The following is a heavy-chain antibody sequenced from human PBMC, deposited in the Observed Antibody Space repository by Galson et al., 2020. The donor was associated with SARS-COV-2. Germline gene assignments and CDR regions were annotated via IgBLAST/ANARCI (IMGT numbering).Heavy chain of an antibody. CDR1: GFTFSNYW. CDR3: RAADNGFDV. Sequence: GGSLRLSCSVSGFTFSNYWMSWVRQAPGKGLEWVANIKQDGSDKYYVAAVRGRFTISRYNAKNSLYLQMNSLRAEDTALYYCRAADNGFDVWGQGTMVTVSS. J-gene: IGHJ3*01. CDR2: IKQDGSDK. D-gene: IGHD6-25*01. V-gene: IGHV3-7*01.